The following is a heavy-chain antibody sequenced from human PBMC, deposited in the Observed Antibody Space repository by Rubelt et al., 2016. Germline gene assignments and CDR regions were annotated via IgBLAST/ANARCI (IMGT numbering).Heavy chain of an antibody. D-gene: IGHD3-16*01. J-gene: IGHJ4*02. Sequence: QITLKESGPTLVKPTQTLTLTCTFSGFSLSTSGVGVGWIRQPPGKALEWLALIFWDDDKRYSPSLKNRLTVTKDTTRNQVVLTMTNVDPVDTATYYCVHDPLLGAFDYWGQGTLVTVSS. CDR3: VHDPLLGAFDY. V-gene: IGHV2-5*02. CDR2: IFWDDDK. CDR1: GFSLSTSGVG.